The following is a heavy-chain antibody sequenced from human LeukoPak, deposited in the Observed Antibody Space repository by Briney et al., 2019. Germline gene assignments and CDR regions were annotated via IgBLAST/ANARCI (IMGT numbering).Heavy chain of an antibody. J-gene: IGHJ4*02. CDR1: GFTFDGYA. CDR3: AKDIRLLNTYYFDY. V-gene: IGHV3-9*01. CDR2: ISWNSGSI. Sequence: GGSLRLSCGASGFTFDGYAMHWVRQAPGKGLDWVSGISWNSGSIGYADSVKGRFTISRDNAKNSLYLQMNSLRAEDTALYYCAKDIRLLNTYYFDYWGQGTLVTVSS. D-gene: IGHD2-21*02.